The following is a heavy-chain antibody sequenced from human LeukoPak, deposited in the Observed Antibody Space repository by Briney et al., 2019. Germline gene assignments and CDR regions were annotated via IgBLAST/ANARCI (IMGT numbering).Heavy chain of an antibody. CDR2: IGGHVHST. Sequence: GGSLRLSCAASGFTFRNSAMSWVRQAPGTGLEWVSSIGGHVHSTYYADSVIGRFTVSRDNSKNTLYLQMNSLRAEDTAVYYCAKGSALGELSYFDYWGQGTLVTVSS. CDR1: GFTFRNSA. CDR3: AKGSALGELSYFDY. D-gene: IGHD3-16*02. V-gene: IGHV3-23*01. J-gene: IGHJ4*02.